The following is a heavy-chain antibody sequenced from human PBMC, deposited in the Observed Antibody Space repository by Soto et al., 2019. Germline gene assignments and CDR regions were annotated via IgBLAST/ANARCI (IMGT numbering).Heavy chain of an antibody. J-gene: IGHJ4*02. D-gene: IGHD2-2*01. Sequence: GASVKVSCKASGYTFTSYYMHWVRQAPGQGLEWMGIINPSGGSTSYAQKFQGRVTMTRDTSTSTVYMELSRLGCEDRAGYYCGRDRESYDTSLGPTSGTLDYWRQGPLVPVSS. CDR3: GRDRESYDTSLGPTSGTLDY. CDR2: INPSGGST. V-gene: IGHV1-46*01. CDR1: GYTFTSYY.